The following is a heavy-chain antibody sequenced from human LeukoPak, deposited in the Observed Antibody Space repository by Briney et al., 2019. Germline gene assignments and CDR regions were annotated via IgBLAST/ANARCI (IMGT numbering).Heavy chain of an antibody. D-gene: IGHD3-3*01. CDR1: GFTFSSYA. CDR3: ARDSIFGVFDY. J-gene: IGHJ4*02. Sequence: PGGSLRLSCAASGFTFSSYAMHWVRQAPGKGLEYVSAISSNGGSTYYANSVKGRFTISRDNSKNTLYLQMGSLRAEDMAVYYCARDSIFGVFDYWGQGTLVTVSS. V-gene: IGHV3-64*01. CDR2: ISSNGGST.